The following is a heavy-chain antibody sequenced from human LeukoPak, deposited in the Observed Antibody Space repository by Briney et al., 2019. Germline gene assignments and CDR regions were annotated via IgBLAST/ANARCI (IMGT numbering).Heavy chain of an antibody. CDR3: ARGPGGSYAD. Sequence: PGGSLRLSCAASGFTFSSYAMHWVRQAPGKGLEYVSAISSNGGSTYYANSVKGRFTISRDNSKNTLYLQMGSLRAEDMAVYYCARGPGGSYADWGQGTLVTVSS. J-gene: IGHJ4*02. CDR2: ISSNGGST. D-gene: IGHD2-2*01. CDR1: GFTFSSYA. V-gene: IGHV3-64*01.